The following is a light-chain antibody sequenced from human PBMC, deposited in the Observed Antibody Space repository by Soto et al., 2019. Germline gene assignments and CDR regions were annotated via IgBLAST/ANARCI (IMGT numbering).Light chain of an antibody. CDR3: HQRSNCPLT. Sequence: EVVLTQSPATLSLSPGERATLSCRASQSVTKYLAWYQQKPGQALRLLISDVSKRATGIPARFSGSGSATDFTLTISSLEPEDFAVYYCHQRSNCPLTFGGGTKLEIK. CDR1: QSVTKY. V-gene: IGKV3-11*01. J-gene: IGKJ4*01. CDR2: DVS.